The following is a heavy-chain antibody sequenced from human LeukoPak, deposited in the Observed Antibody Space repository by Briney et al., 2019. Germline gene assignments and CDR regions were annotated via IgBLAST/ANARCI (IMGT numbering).Heavy chain of an antibody. V-gene: IGHV3-7*01. CDR1: GFTFSSYW. CDR3: ARVAVAGTSGMDV. CDR2: IKQDGSET. D-gene: IGHD6-19*01. Sequence: GGSLRLSCAASGFTFSSYWMSWVRQAPGKGLEWVANIKQDGSETYYVDSVKGRFTVSRDNAKNSLYLQMNSLRAEDTAVYYCARVAVAGTSGMDVWGQGTTVTVSS. J-gene: IGHJ6*02.